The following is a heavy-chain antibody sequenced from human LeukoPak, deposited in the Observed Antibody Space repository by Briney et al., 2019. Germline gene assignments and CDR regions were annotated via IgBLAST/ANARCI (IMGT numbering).Heavy chain of an antibody. Sequence: ASETLSLTCTVSGGSISSYYWSWIRQPAGKGLEWIGRIYTSGSTNYNPSLQSRFTMSVDTFNSQISLKLSSVTAADTAVYYWAREYPEDFWSGYYLFDPWGQGTLVTVSS. J-gene: IGHJ5*02. CDR1: GGSISSYY. CDR3: AREYPEDFWSGYYLFDP. V-gene: IGHV4-4*07. D-gene: IGHD3-3*01. CDR2: IYTSGST.